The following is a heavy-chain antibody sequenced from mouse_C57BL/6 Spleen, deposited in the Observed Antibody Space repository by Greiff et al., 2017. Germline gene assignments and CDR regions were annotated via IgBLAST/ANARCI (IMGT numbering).Heavy chain of an antibody. D-gene: IGHD1-1*01. J-gene: IGHJ4*01. CDR1: GYTFTSYW. CDR2: IYPGNSDT. V-gene: IGHV1-5*01. Sequence: EVQLQQSGTVLARPGASVKMSCKTSGYTFTSYWMHWVKQRPGQGLEWIGAIYPGNSDTSYNQKFKGKAKLTAVTSASTAYMELSSLTNEDSAVYYCTRAGSSYGYYAMDYWGQGTSVTVSS. CDR3: TRAGSSYGYYAMDY.